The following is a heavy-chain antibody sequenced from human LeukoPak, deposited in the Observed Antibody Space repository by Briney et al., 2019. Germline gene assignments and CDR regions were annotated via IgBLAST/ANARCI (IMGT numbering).Heavy chain of an antibody. V-gene: IGHV1-3*01. CDR3: ARGRMTTVTTLVY. CDR1: GYTFTSYA. J-gene: IGHJ4*02. D-gene: IGHD4-17*01. Sequence: ASVKVSCKASGYTFTSYAMHWVRQAPGQRPEWMGWINAGNGNTKYSQKFQGRVTITRDTSASTAYMELSSLRSEDTAVYYCARGRMTTVTTLVYWGQGTLVTVSS. CDR2: INAGNGNT.